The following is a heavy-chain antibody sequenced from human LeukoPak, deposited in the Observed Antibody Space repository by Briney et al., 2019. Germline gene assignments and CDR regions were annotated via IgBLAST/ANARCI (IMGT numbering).Heavy chain of an antibody. CDR3: ARDREQWLVLFDY. Sequence: PGGSLRLSCAASGFTFSSYWMSWVRQAPGKGLEWVANIKPDGSEKYYVDSVKGRFTISRDNAKNSLYLQMNSLRAEDTAVYYCARDREQWLVLFDYWGQGTLVTVSS. V-gene: IGHV3-7*01. J-gene: IGHJ4*02. CDR2: IKPDGSEK. CDR1: GFTFSSYW. D-gene: IGHD6-19*01.